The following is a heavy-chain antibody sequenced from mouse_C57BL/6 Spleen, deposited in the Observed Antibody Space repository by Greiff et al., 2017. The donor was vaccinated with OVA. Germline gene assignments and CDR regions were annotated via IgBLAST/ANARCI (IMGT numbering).Heavy chain of an antibody. V-gene: IGHV14-4*01. CDR3: TTSTVVASYYYAMDY. CDR2: IDPENGDT. CDR1: GFNIKDDY. J-gene: IGHJ4*01. Sequence: EVQGVESGAELVRPGASVKLSCTASGFNIKDDYMHWVKQRPEQGLEWIGWIDPENGDTEYASKFQGKATITADTSSNTAYLQLSSLTSEDTAVYYCTTSTVVASYYYAMDYWGQGTSVTVSS. D-gene: IGHD1-1*01.